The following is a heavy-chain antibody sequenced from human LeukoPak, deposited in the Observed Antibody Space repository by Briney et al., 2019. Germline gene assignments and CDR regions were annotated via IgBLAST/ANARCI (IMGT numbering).Heavy chain of an antibody. D-gene: IGHD3-16*01. J-gene: IGHJ4*02. Sequence: GGSLRLSCAGSGFTFSRSWMTWVRHAPGKGLEWVASINQGGSVLHYMDSVKGRFTISRDNAENSVFLQMNNLRAEDTAVYYCAKLLGDVTTLDYWGQGTQVTVSS. V-gene: IGHV3-7*01. CDR3: AKLLGDVTTLDY. CDR1: GFTFSRSW. CDR2: INQGGSVL.